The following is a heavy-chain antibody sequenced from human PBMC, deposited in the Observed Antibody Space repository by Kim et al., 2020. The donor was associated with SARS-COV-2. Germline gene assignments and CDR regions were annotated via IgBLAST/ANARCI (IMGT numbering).Heavy chain of an antibody. Sequence: SETLSLTCTVSGGSISNNNYFWNWIRQPAGKGLEWIGRIYTGGSTNYNPSLKSRVIISVDTSKNQFSLRLRSVTAADTAVYYCARRAGGVYYGMDVWGQGTTVAASS. CDR1: GGSISNNNYF. D-gene: IGHD2-8*02. CDR2: IYTGGST. CDR3: ARRAGGVYYGMDV. J-gene: IGHJ6*02. V-gene: IGHV4-61*02.